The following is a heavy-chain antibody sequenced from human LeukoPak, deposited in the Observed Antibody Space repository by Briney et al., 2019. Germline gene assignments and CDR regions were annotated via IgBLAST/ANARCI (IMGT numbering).Heavy chain of an antibody. Sequence: PGGSLRLSCAASGFTFSSYAMHWVRQAPGKGLEWVAVISYDGSNKYYADSVKGRFIISRDNSKNTLYLQMNSLRAEDTAVYYCARARPKLDYWGQETLVTVSS. CDR1: GFTFSSYA. CDR3: ARARPKLDY. V-gene: IGHV3-30-3*01. J-gene: IGHJ4*02. CDR2: ISYDGSNK.